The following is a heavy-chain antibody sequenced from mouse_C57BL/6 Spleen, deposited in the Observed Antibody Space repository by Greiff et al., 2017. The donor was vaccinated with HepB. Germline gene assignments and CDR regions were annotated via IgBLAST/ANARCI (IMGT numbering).Heavy chain of an antibody. CDR1: DSEVFPIAY. CDR3: AKNYYYGSSYSYWYFDV. Sequence: VQLQQSGSELRSPGSSVKLSCKDFDSEVFPIAYMSWVRQKPGHGFEWIGGILPSIGRTIYGEKFEDKATLDADTLSNTAYLELNSLKSEDSAIYYCAKNYYYGSSYSYWYFDVWGTGTTVTVSS. D-gene: IGHD1-1*01. J-gene: IGHJ1*03. V-gene: IGHV15-2*01. CDR2: ILPSIGRT.